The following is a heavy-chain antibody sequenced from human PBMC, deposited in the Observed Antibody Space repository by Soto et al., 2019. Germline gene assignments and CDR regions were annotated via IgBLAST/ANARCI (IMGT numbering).Heavy chain of an antibody. CDR3: ARDRGYRRYFDSSGFWADS. CDR1: GFTFSNYG. J-gene: IGHJ4*02. Sequence: QVQLVESGGGVAQPGRSLRLSCAASGFTFSNYGMDWVRQAPGKGLEWVAAVVYDGSKKYYADSVKGRFTVSRDNYKNTLFLEMNALRAEDMAVYYCARDRGYRRYFDSSGFWADSWGQGTLVTVSS. V-gene: IGHV3-33*08. CDR2: VVYDGSKK. D-gene: IGHD3-22*01.